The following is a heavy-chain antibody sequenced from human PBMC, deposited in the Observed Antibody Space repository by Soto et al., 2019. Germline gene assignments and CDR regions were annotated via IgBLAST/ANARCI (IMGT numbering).Heavy chain of an antibody. Sequence: ASVKVSCKASGGTFSSYAISWVRQAPGQGLEWMGGIIPIFGTANYAQKFQGRVTITADESTSTAYMELSSLRSEDTAVYYCARDGPPGYCSSTSCYGGGYYYYYGMDVWGQGTTVTVSS. CDR1: GGTFSSYA. CDR2: IIPIFGTA. CDR3: ARDGPPGYCSSTSCYGGGYYYYYGMDV. D-gene: IGHD2-2*01. J-gene: IGHJ6*02. V-gene: IGHV1-69*13.